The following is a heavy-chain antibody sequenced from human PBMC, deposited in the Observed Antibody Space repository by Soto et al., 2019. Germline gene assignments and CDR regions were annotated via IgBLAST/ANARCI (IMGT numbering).Heavy chain of an antibody. V-gene: IGHV1-2*02. CDR1: GYRFSDYY. J-gene: IGHJ6*03. CDR2: MNPNSGDT. D-gene: IGHD5-12*01. CDR3: ARESGGATATLDYYYFYMDV. Sequence: QVQLVQSGAEVKKPGASVTVSCKASGYRFSDYYLHWVRQAPGQGPEWMGWMNPNSGDTKYAQKWEGRVTRTRDTSVRTAFMELNWLKSDDTAVYYCARESGGATATLDYYYFYMDVWGIGTTVTVSS.